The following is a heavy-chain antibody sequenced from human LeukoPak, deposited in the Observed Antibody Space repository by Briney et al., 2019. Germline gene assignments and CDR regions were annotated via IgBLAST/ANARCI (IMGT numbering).Heavy chain of an antibody. CDR3: ARASGCYDY. CDR1: GFTFSNYG. V-gene: IGHV3-33*03. J-gene: IGHJ4*02. Sequence: GGSLRLSCAASGFTFSNYGMHWVRQTPGKGLEWVAVIWYGGSNKYYADSVKGRFTISRDNSKNTLYLQMNSLRAEDTAVYYCARASGCYDYWGQGTLVTVSS. D-gene: IGHD1-26*01. CDR2: IWYGGSNK.